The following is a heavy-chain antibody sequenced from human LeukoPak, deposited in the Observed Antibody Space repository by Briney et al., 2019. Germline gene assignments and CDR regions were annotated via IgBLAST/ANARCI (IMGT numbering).Heavy chain of an antibody. CDR1: GGTFSSFS. J-gene: IGHJ5*02. CDR2: IIPISDTP. Sequence: GASVKVSCKSSGGTFSSFSITWGRQAPGQGLEWMGGIIPISDTPTYAQKFQGRVKLTADESTSTAYLELSSLRSEDTAVYYCARTLGYCTGDRCFGNTWFGPWGQGTLVTVSS. CDR3: ARTLGYCTGDRCFGNTWFGP. V-gene: IGHV1-69*13. D-gene: IGHD2-15*01.